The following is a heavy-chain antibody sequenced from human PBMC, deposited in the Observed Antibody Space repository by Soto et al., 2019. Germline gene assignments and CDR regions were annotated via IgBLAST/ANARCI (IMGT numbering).Heavy chain of an antibody. CDR3: AGRLYYPYGMDI. CDR2: ISTDKIST. Sequence: EVQLVESGGGLAQPGGSLRLACTASGFTSSTYWMHWVRQAPGKGLEWVSSISTDKISTTYADSVRGRFTISRDNAKNTLYLQMTSLRAEDTAEYYCAGRLYYPYGMDIWGQGTTVTVSS. J-gene: IGHJ6*02. V-gene: IGHV3-74*03. CDR1: GFTSSTYW.